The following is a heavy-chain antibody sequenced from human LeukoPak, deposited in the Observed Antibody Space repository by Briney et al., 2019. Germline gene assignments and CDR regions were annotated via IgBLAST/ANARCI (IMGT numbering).Heavy chain of an antibody. D-gene: IGHD3-10*01. J-gene: IGHJ2*01. CDR1: GFTFSSYE. CDR3: AKSGYRGTMVRGVKPDNWYFDL. Sequence: HSGGSLRLSCAASGFTFSSYEMNWVRQAPGKGLEWVSAISGSGGSTYYADSVKGRFTISRDNSKNTLYLQMNSLRAEDTAVYYCAKSGYRGTMVRGVKPDNWYFDLWGRGTLVTVSS. V-gene: IGHV3-23*01. CDR2: ISGSGGST.